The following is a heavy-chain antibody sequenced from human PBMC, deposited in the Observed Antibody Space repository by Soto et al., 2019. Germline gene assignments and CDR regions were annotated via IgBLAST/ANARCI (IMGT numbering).Heavy chain of an antibody. V-gene: IGHV3-30*14. D-gene: IGHD2-15*01. CDR2: ISYDGSKK. Sequence: QVQLMESGGGVVQPGRSLRLSCAASGFTLSGYGMHWVRQAPGKGLEWVAVISYDGSKKYYADSVKGRFTVSRDNSKNALYRQMSSVRAEATALNYCARESRDCTDDRCSTQQAFDMWGQGTMVTVSS. CDR3: ARESRDCTDDRCSTQQAFDM. CDR1: GFTLSGYG. J-gene: IGHJ3*02.